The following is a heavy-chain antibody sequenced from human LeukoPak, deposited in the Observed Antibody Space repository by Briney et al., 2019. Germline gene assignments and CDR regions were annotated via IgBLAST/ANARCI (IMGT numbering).Heavy chain of an antibody. V-gene: IGHV3-33*01. CDR2: IWYDGSNK. D-gene: IGHD3-10*01. CDR3: ARALLLSPYGSGRC. J-gene: IGHJ4*02. Sequence: PGGSLRLSCAASGFTFSSYGMHWVRQAPGKGLEWVAVIWYDGSNKYYADSVKGRFTISRDNSKNTLYLQMNSLRAEDTAVYYCARALLLSPYGSGRCWGQGTLVTVSS. CDR1: GFTFSSYG.